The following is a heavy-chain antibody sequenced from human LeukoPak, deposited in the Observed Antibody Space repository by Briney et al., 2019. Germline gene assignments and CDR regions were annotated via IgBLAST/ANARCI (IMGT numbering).Heavy chain of an antibody. V-gene: IGHV3-13*01. J-gene: IGHJ3*02. CDR2: IGTGGDT. Sequence: GGSLRLSCAASGFTFSNYDLHWVRQPTGGGLEWVSGIGTGGDTYYPGSAKGRFTISRENAKNSVYLQMNSLRAGDTAVYFCARGFGLTFGEVITIAFDIWGRGTMVTVSS. CDR1: GFTFSNYD. CDR3: ARGFGLTFGEVITIAFDI. D-gene: IGHD3-16*02.